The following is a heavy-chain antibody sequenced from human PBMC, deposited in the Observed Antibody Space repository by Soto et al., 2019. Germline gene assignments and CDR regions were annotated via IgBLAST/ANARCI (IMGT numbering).Heavy chain of an antibody. J-gene: IGHJ4*02. Sequence: QVQLVQSGAEVKKPGYSVKVSCKASGGTFSSYAISWVRQAPGQGLEWMGGIIPIFGTANYAQKFQGRVTITAYEYMSTAYMELSSLRSEDTAVYYCAGAQRGYSYGYPGYWGQGTLVTVSS. D-gene: IGHD5-18*01. CDR1: GGTFSSYA. CDR3: AGAQRGYSYGYPGY. V-gene: IGHV1-69*01. CDR2: IIPIFGTA.